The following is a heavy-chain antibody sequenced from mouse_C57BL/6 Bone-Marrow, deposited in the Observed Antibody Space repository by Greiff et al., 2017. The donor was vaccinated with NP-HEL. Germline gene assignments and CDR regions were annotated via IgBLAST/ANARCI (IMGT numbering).Heavy chain of an antibody. V-gene: IGHV1-82*01. CDR1: GYAFSSSW. CDR2: IYPGDGDT. J-gene: IGHJ3*01. CDR3: ANDLWFAY. Sequence: VQLQQSGPELVKPGASVKISCKASGYAFSSSWMNWVKQRPGKGLEWIGRIYPGDGDTNYNGKFKGKATLTADKSYSTAYMQLSSLTSEDSAVYFCANDLWFAYWGQGTLVTVSA.